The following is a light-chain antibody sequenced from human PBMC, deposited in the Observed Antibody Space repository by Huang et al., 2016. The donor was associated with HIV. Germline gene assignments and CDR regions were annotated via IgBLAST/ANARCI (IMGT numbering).Light chain of an antibody. CDR1: QSLSSSY. V-gene: IGKV3-20*01. Sequence: EVVLTQSPDTLSSSPGERVTFSCRASQSLSSSYIAWYQQRPGQAPRLLIYGASTRATDIPDRFSGSGSGTDFPLTINRLEPADFAMYYCQQYGTSPYTFGQGTNLEI. CDR3: QQYGTSPYT. J-gene: IGKJ2*01. CDR2: GAS.